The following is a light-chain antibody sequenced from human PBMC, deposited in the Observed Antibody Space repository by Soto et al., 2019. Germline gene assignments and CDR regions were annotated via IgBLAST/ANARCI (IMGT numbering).Light chain of an antibody. CDR1: QSLGIW. CDR2: DAS. Sequence: DIQMTQSPSTLSASVRDRVTITCRASQSLGIWLAWHQQKPGKAPKLLIYDASTLKSGVPSRFSGSGSGTKFTLTTNSLHPDVFATYYCQEYNSYSGTFGQGTKVEVK. CDR3: QEYNSYSGT. J-gene: IGKJ1*01. V-gene: IGKV1-5*01.